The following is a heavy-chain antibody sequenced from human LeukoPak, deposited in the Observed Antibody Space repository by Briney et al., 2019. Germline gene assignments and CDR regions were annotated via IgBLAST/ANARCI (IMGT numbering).Heavy chain of an antibody. D-gene: IGHD6-19*01. J-gene: IGHJ4*02. CDR3: TRPGYSSGWIDY. CDR2: IRSKANSYAT. Sequence: GGSLRLSCAASGFTFSGSAMHWVRQASGKGLEWVGRIRSKANSYATAYAASVKGRFTISRDDSKNTAYLQMNSLKTEDTAAYYCTRPGYSSGWIDYWGQGTLVTVSS. V-gene: IGHV3-73*01. CDR1: GFTFSGSA.